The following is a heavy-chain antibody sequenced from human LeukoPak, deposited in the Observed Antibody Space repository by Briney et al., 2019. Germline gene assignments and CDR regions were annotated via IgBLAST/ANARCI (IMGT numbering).Heavy chain of an antibody. CDR1: GYTFTSYD. CDR3: ARHTNPLWSYYYYYGMDV. V-gene: IGHV1-8*01. D-gene: IGHD3-10*01. CDR2: MNPNSGNT. J-gene: IGHJ6*02. Sequence: ASVKVSCKASGYTFTSYDINWVRQATGQGLEWMGWMNPNSGNTGYAQKFQGRVTMTRNTSISTAYMELSSLRSEDTAVYYCARHTNPLWSYYYYYGMDVWGQGTTVTVSS.